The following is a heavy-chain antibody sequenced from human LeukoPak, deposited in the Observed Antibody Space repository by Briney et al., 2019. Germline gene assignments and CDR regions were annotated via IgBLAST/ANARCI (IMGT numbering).Heavy chain of an antibody. D-gene: IGHD3-22*01. CDR2: IYPGDSDT. Sequence: GESLKISCKGSGYSFTSYWIGWVRQMPGKGLGGVGIIYPGDSDTRYSPSFQGQVTISADKSISTAYLQWSSLKASDTAMYYCARAYYYDSSGYLYYFDYWGQGTLVTVSS. CDR1: GYSFTSYW. CDR3: ARAYYYDSSGYLYYFDY. J-gene: IGHJ4*02. V-gene: IGHV5-51*01.